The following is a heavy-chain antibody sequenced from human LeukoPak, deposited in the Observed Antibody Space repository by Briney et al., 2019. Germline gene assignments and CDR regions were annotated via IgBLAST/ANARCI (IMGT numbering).Heavy chain of an antibody. D-gene: IGHD6-13*01. CDR1: GGSVSHYY. CDR2: MYYGGSS. V-gene: IGHV4-59*02. Sequence: SETLSLTCNVSGGSVSHYYWSWIRQPPGKGLEWIGYMYYGGSSNYNPSLKSRVTISIDTSKNQFSLKLNSVTAADTAVYYCAGPTYMSAAGYFDYWGQGILVTVSS. CDR3: AGPTYMSAAGYFDY. J-gene: IGHJ4*02.